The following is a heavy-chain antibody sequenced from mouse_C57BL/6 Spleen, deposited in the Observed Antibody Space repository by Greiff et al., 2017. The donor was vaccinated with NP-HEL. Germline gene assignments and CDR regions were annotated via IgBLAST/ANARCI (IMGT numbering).Heavy chain of an antibody. J-gene: IGHJ1*03. V-gene: IGHV1-72*01. CDR1: GYTFTSYW. D-gene: IGHD2-3*01. CDR2: IDPISGGT. Sequence: QVQLKQPGAELVKPGASVKLSCKASGYTFTSYWMHWVKQRPGRGLEWIGRIDPISGGTKYNEKFKSKATLTVDKPSSTAYMQLSSLTSEDSAVDDCAGGTRYDGYYEGYWYFDVWGTGTTVTVSS. CDR3: AGGTRYDGYYEGYWYFDV.